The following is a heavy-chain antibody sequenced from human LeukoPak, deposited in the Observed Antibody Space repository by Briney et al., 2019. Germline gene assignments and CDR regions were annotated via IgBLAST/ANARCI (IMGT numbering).Heavy chain of an antibody. CDR1: GFTFSSYA. V-gene: IGHV3-23*01. CDR2: ISGSGGST. J-gene: IGHJ4*01. Sequence: GGSLRLSCAASGFTFSSYAMSWVRQAPGKGLEWVSAISGSGGSTYYADSVKGRFTISRDNSKNTLYLQMNSLRAEDTAVYYCAKGGGSYGSGSYYYFDYWGHGTLVTVSS. CDR3: AKGGGSYGSGSYYYFDY. D-gene: IGHD3-10*01.